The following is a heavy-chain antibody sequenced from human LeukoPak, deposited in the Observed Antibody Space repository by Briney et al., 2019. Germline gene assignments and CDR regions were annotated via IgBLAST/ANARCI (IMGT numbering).Heavy chain of an antibody. Sequence: GGSLRLSCAASGFTFDDYAMHWVRQAPGKGLEWVSGISWNSGSIGYADSVKGRFTISRDNAKNSLYLQMNSLRAEDTAVYYCANVAYSGSYSDYWGQGTLVTVSS. V-gene: IGHV3-9*01. J-gene: IGHJ4*02. CDR2: ISWNSGSI. CDR3: ANVAYSGSYSDY. CDR1: GFTFDDYA. D-gene: IGHD1-26*01.